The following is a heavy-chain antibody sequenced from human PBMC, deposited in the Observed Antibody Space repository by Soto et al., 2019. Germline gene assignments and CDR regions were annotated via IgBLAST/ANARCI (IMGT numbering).Heavy chain of an antibody. CDR2: IMPIFGSA. J-gene: IGHJ4*02. V-gene: IGHV1-69*13. CDR3: ARQFDSDTTGYYYAY. CDR1: GGTFSRNT. Sequence: SVKVSCKASGGTFSRNTISWVRRAPGQGLEWMGGIMPIFGSANYAQKFQGRVTITADENTRTVYMELSRLRSEDTAVYYCARQFDSDTTGYYYAYWGQGTQVTVSS. D-gene: IGHD3-22*01.